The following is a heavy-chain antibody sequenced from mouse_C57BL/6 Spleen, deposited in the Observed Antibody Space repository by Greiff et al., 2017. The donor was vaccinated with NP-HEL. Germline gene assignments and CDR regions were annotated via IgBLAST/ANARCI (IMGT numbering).Heavy chain of an antibody. Sequence: VQLQQSGAELMKPGASVKLSCKATGYTFTGYWIEWVKQRPGHGLEWIGEILPGSGSTNYNEKFKGKATFTADTSSNTAYMQLSSLTTEDSAIYQCARRPEYYGSSYDYAMDYWGQGTSVTVSS. CDR1: GYTFTGYW. J-gene: IGHJ4*01. D-gene: IGHD1-1*01. V-gene: IGHV1-9*01. CDR2: ILPGSGST. CDR3: ARRPEYYGSSYDYAMDY.